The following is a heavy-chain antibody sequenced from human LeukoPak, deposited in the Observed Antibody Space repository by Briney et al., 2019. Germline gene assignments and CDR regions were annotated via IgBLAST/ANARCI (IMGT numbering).Heavy chain of an antibody. CDR1: GFTFSIYS. J-gene: IGHJ6*03. V-gene: IGHV3-48*01. CDR2: NSASGNNI. CDR3: ARAKSNYYYYMDV. Sequence: PGGSLRLSCAASGFTFSIYSMNWVRQAPGKGLEWVSYNSASGNNIDYTDSVKCRFTISRDTAKNSLYLQMNSLRAEDTAVYYCARAKSNYYYYMDVWGKGTTVTVSS.